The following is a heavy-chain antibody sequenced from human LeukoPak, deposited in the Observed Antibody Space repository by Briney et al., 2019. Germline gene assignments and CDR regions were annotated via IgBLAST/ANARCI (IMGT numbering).Heavy chain of an antibody. CDR2: ISSSSSYI. CDR1: GFTFGDFA. CDR3: ARVVYGDYGSYWYFDL. D-gene: IGHD4-17*01. V-gene: IGHV3-21*01. Sequence: GGSLRLSCKTSGFTFGDFAVGWVRQAPGKGLEWVSSISSSSSYIYYADSVKDRFTISRDNAKNSLYLQMNSLRAEDTAVYYCARVVYGDYGSYWYFDLWGRGTLVTVSS. J-gene: IGHJ2*01.